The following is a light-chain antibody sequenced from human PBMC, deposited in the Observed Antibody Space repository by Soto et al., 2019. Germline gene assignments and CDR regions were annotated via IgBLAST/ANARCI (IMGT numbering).Light chain of an antibody. Sequence: EIVLTQSPATLSLSPGERATLSCRASQSVSSYLAWYQQKPGQAPRLLIYDASSRATGISARFSGSGSGTDFTLTISSLEPEDFAVYYCQQRSNWPITFGPGTKVDIK. CDR1: QSVSSY. CDR2: DAS. CDR3: QQRSNWPIT. V-gene: IGKV3-11*01. J-gene: IGKJ3*01.